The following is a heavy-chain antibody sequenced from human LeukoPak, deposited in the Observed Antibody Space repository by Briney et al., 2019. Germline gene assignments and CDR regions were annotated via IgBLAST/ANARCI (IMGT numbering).Heavy chain of an antibody. D-gene: IGHD3-10*01. CDR3: VREAPGGRFRPDY. CDR1: GFTFSVFA. V-gene: IGHV3-64*02. J-gene: IGHJ4*02. CDR2: IKSNGGST. Sequence: GGSLRLSCAASGFTFSVFAMHWIRQAPAEGLEYVSAIKSNGGSTFYADSVKGRFTVSRDNFKNTVYLHMGCLRSEDMAVFYFVREAPGGRFRPDYWGEGALVTVSS.